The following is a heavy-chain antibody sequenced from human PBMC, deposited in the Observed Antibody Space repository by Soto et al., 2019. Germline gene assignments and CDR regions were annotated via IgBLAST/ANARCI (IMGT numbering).Heavy chain of an antibody. D-gene: IGHD2-15*01. J-gene: IGHJ5*02. V-gene: IGHV1-69*02. CDR2: IIPILGIA. CDR1: GGTFSSYT. Sequence: QVQLVQSGAEVKKPGSSVKVSCKASGGTFSSYTISWVRQAPGQGLEWMGRIIPILGIANYAQKFQGRVTITADKSTSTAYMELSSLRSEGTAVYYCARSDILGEDWFDPWGQGTLVTVSS. CDR3: ARSDILGEDWFDP.